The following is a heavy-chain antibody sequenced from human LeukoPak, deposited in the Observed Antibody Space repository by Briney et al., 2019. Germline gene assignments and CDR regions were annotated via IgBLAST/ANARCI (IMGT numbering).Heavy chain of an antibody. J-gene: IGHJ4*02. CDR1: GFTFSTYG. Sequence: GGSLRLSCVASGFTFSTYGMHWVRQAPGKGLEWVSSISSSSSYIYYADSVKGRFTISRDNAKNSLYLQMNSLRAEDTAVYYCARESYDILTGYYNVLHYFDYWGQGTLVTVSS. CDR2: ISSSSSYI. CDR3: ARESYDILTGYYNVLHYFDY. V-gene: IGHV3-21*01. D-gene: IGHD3-9*01.